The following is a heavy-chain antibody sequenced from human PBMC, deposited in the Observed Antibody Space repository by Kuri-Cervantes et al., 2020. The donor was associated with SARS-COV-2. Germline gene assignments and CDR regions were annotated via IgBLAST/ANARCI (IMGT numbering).Heavy chain of an antibody. CDR3: ARARGYCTNGVCYLWFDP. CDR2: IKQDGSEK. Sequence: ETLSLTCAASGFTFSSYWMSWVRQAPGKGLEWVANIKQDGSEKYYVDSVKGRFTISRDNAKNSLYLQMNSLRAEDTAVNYCARARGYCTNGVCYLWFDPWGQGTLVTVSS. CDR1: GFTFSSYW. V-gene: IGHV3-7*03. J-gene: IGHJ5*02. D-gene: IGHD2-8*01.